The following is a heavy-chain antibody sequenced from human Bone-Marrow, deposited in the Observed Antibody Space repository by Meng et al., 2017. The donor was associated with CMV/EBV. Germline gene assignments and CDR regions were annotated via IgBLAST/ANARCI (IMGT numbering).Heavy chain of an antibody. D-gene: IGHD3-10*01. V-gene: IGHV3-21*06. J-gene: IGHJ5*02. Sequence: GESLKISCAPSGFIFSTYSMHWVRQAPGRGLEWVSSISATSTYIYYADSVKGRFTISRDNAKNSLYLQMNSLRAEDTAVYYWVRDGVHHGSGSAWVDPWGQGNLVNVAS. CDR1: GFIFSTYS. CDR2: ISATSTYI. CDR3: VRDGVHHGSGSAWVDP.